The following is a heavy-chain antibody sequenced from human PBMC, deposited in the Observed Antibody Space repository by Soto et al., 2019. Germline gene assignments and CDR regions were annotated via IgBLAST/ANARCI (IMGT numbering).Heavy chain of an antibody. V-gene: IGHV3-11*06. CDR2: SSNSGTFS. J-gene: IGHJ4*02. D-gene: IGHD1-1*01. Sequence: GGSLRLSCEGSGFTFSDYYISWIRQAPGKGLEWISYSSNSGTFSRYADSVKGRFSIFRDNTKNLLYLQMNSLRAEDTAVYYCARSGDNYNRLDYWGQGTPVTVSS. CDR3: ARSGDNYNRLDY. CDR1: GFTFSDYY.